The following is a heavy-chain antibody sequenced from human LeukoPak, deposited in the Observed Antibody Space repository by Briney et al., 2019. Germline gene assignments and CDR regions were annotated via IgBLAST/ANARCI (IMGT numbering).Heavy chain of an antibody. CDR3: ASTGYSYGLWGFDY. V-gene: IGHV3-21*01. Sequence: GGCLRLSCAASGFTFSSYSMNWVRQAPGKGLEWVSSISSSSSYIYYADSVKGRFTISRDNAKNSLYLQMNSLRAEDTAVYYCASTGYSYGLWGFDYWGQGTLVTVSS. J-gene: IGHJ4*02. CDR1: GFTFSSYS. CDR2: ISSSSSYI. D-gene: IGHD5-18*01.